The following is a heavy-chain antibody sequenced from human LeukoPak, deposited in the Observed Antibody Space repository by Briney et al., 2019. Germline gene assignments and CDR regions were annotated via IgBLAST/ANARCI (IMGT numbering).Heavy chain of an antibody. CDR2: INPSGGST. J-gene: IGHJ4*02. CDR1: GYTFTSYY. D-gene: IGHD2-15*01. CDR3: ARAGGYCGRISCPYYFDY. V-gene: IGHV1-46*01. Sequence: ASVKVSCTASGYTFTSYYMHWVRQAPGQGLEWMGIINPSGGSTSYAQKFQGRVTMTRDMSTSTVYMELSSLRSEDTAVYYCARAGGYCGRISCPYYFDYWGQGSLVAVSS.